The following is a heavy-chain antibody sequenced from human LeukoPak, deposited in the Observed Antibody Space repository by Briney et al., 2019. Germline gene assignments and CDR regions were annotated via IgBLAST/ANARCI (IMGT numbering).Heavy chain of an antibody. V-gene: IGHV3-23*01. Sequence: GGSLRLSCAASGFTFSSYVMSWVRQAPGKGLEWVSSISNSGGSTYYADSVKGRFTISRDNSKKTLYLQMNSLRAEDTAVYYCARDLVAVAGSDGIDYWGQGTLVTVSS. D-gene: IGHD6-19*01. J-gene: IGHJ4*02. CDR3: ARDLVAVAGSDGIDY. CDR1: GFTFSSYV. CDR2: ISNSGGST.